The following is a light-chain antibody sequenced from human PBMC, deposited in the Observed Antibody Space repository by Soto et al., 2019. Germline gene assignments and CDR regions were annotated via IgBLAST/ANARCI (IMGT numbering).Light chain of an antibody. CDR2: EVS. CDR3: SSYAGSSHFVV. Sequence: QSALTQPPSASGSPGQSVTISCTGTSSDIGGYNSVSWYQQHPGKAPKLMIYEVSKRPSGVPDRFSGSKSGNTASLTVSGLQTEDEADYYCSSYAGSSHFVVFGGGTKVTVL. V-gene: IGLV2-8*01. J-gene: IGLJ3*02. CDR1: SSDIGGYNS.